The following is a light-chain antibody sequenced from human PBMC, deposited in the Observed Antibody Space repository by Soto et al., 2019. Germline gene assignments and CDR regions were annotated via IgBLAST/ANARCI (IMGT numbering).Light chain of an antibody. CDR1: RSDVGGYNF. Sequence: QSALTQPASVAGSPGQSITISCTGTRSDVGGYNFVSWYQQLPGKAPKLMIYEVRNRPSGVSNRFSGSKSGTTASLTISGLQAEDEADYYCSSYTSSSTLEVFGTGTKLTVL. J-gene: IGLJ1*01. CDR3: SSYTSSSTLEV. V-gene: IGLV2-14*01. CDR2: EVR.